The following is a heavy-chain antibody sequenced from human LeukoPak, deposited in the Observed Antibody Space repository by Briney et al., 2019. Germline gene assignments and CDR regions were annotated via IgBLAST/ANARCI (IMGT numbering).Heavy chain of an antibody. D-gene: IGHD3-22*01. Sequence: GGSLRLSCAASGFTFSNYNMNWVRQAPGKGLEWVSYISSSSTTISYADSVRGRFTISRDNAKNSLYLQINSLRAEDTAVYYCARDRDSSGYYTGNWGQGTLVTVSS. CDR1: GFTFSNYN. V-gene: IGHV3-48*04. CDR2: ISSSSTTI. J-gene: IGHJ4*02. CDR3: ARDRDSSGYYTGN.